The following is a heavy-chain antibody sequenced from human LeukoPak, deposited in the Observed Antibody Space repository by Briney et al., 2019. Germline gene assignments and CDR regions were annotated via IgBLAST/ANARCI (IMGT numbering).Heavy chain of an antibody. Sequence: GASVKVSCKASGYTFTSYGISWVQQAPGQGLEWMGWISAYNGNTNYAQKLQGRVTMTTDTSTSTAYMELRSLRSDDTAVYYCARASSSWQGGYGAFDIWGQGTMVTVSS. D-gene: IGHD6-13*01. J-gene: IGHJ3*02. CDR3: ARASSSWQGGYGAFDI. V-gene: IGHV1-18*01. CDR2: ISAYNGNT. CDR1: GYTFTSYG.